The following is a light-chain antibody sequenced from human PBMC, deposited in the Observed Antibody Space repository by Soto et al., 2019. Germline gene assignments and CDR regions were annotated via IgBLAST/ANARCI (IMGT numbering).Light chain of an antibody. V-gene: IGKV3-15*01. CDR1: QSVSSN. Sequence: IVMTQSPVTLSVCKGERATLSCRASQSVSSNLAWYQQKPGQAPRLLIYGASTRATGTPARFSGSGSGTEFTLTISSLQSEDFAVYYCQQFNNWPTWTFGHGSKVDIK. CDR3: QQFNNWPTWT. J-gene: IGKJ1*01. CDR2: GAS.